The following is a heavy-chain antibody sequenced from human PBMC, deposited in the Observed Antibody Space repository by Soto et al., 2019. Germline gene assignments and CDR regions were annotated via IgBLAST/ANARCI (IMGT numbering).Heavy chain of an antibody. D-gene: IGHD3-16*01. CDR1: GFTFSNAW. V-gene: IGHV3-15*01. CDR2: IKSKTDGGTT. J-gene: IGHJ3*02. CDR3: TTEKWLGVVPDNTFNI. Sequence: GWSLRLSCAASGFTFSNAWMSWVRQAPGKGLEWVGRIKSKTDGGTTDYAAPVKGRFTISGDDSKNTLYLQMNSLKTEDTAVYYCTTEKWLGVVPDNTFNIWGHGTMVTVS.